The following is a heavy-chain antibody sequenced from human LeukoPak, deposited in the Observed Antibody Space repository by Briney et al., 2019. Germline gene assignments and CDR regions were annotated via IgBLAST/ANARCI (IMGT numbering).Heavy chain of an antibody. CDR3: ATNPVVAALNWFDP. Sequence: ASVKVSCKVSGYTLTELSMHRVRQAPGKGLEWMGGFDPEDGETIYAQKFQGRVTMTEDTSTDTAYMELSSLRSEDTAVYYCATNPVVAALNWFDPWGQGTLVTVSS. CDR1: GYTLTELS. D-gene: IGHD2-15*01. V-gene: IGHV1-24*01. CDR2: FDPEDGET. J-gene: IGHJ5*02.